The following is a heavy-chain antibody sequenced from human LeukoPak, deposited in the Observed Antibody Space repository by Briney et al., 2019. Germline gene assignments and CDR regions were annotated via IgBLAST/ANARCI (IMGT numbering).Heavy chain of an antibody. CDR3: ARAGNYDILTGYWPVTDY. CDR2: ISSSSSTI. CDR1: GFTFSSYS. D-gene: IGHD3-9*01. V-gene: IGHV3-48*04. J-gene: IGHJ4*02. Sequence: GGSLRLSCAASGFTFSSYSMNWVRQAPGKGLEWVSYISSSSSTIYYADSVKGRFTISRDNAKNSLYLQMNSLRAEDTAVYYCARAGNYDILTGYWPVTDYWGQGTLVTVSS.